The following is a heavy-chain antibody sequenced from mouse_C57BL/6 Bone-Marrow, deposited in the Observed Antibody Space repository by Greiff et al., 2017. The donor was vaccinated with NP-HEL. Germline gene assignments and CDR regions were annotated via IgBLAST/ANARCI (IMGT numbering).Heavy chain of an antibody. Sequence: EVQLQQSGPELVKPGASVKISCKASGYTFTDYYMNWVKQSHGKSLEWIGDINPNNGGTSYNQKFKGKATLTVDKSSSTAYMELRSLTSEDSAVYYCAFYYYGSNYFDVWGTGTTVTVPS. J-gene: IGHJ1*03. V-gene: IGHV1-26*01. CDR3: AFYYYGSNYFDV. CDR2: INPNNGGT. CDR1: GYTFTDYY. D-gene: IGHD1-1*01.